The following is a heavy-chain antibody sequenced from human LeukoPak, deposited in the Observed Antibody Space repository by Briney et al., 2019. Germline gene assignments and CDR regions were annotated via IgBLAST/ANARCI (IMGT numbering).Heavy chain of an antibody. D-gene: IGHD3-10*01. Sequence: GGSLRLSCAASGFIFSDYGMHWVRQAPGKGLEWVTLVRNDGSDKYYADSVKGRFTISRDNSKNTLYLQMNSLRPEDTAVYYCAKHYYDSGSQKYYFDYWGQGTLVTVSS. CDR2: VRNDGSDK. CDR3: AKHYYDSGSQKYYFDY. J-gene: IGHJ4*02. CDR1: GFIFSDYG. V-gene: IGHV3-30*02.